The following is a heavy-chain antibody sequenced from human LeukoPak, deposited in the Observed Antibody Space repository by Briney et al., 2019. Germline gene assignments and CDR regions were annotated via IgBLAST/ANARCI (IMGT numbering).Heavy chain of an antibody. CDR3: AREKEWELLGGRAFDI. J-gene: IGHJ3*02. CDR2: FYTSGST. CDR1: GRSHSRYY. V-gene: IGHV4-4*07. Sequence: SDPLSLTCTVSGRSHSRYYGLWLPHPAGKALVCIAHFYTSGSTHYNPSLKSRVSMSLETSKNQFSLKLSSVTAADTAVYYCAREKEWELLGGRAFDIWGQGTMVTVSS. D-gene: IGHD1-26*01.